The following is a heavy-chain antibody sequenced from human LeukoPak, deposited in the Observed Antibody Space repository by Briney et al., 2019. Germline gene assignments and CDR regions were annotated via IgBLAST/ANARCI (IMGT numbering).Heavy chain of an antibody. J-gene: IGHJ4*02. CDR1: GGSISSGDYS. V-gene: IGHV4-30-4*08. CDR3: ASGHFGVVCAFDY. CDR2: IYYSGST. Sequence: SQTLSLTCTVSGGSISSGDYSWRWIRQPPGKGLEWIGYIYYSGSTYYNPSLKSRVTISVDTSKNQFSLKLSSVTAADTAVYYCASGHFGVVCAFDYWGQGTLVTVSS. D-gene: IGHD3-3*01.